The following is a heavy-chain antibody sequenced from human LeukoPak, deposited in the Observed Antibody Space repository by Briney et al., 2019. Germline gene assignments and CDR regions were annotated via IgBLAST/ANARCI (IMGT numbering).Heavy chain of an antibody. D-gene: IGHD6-13*01. Sequence: GGSLRLSCAASGFTFSSYWMSWVRQAPGKGLEWVANIKQDGSEKYCVDSVKGRFTISRDNAKNSLYLQMNSLRAEDTAVYYCAKDPWSSSWYPYYYYYYMDVWGKGTTVTVSS. CDR2: IKQDGSEK. V-gene: IGHV3-7*01. CDR1: GFTFSSYW. CDR3: AKDPWSSSWYPYYYYYYMDV. J-gene: IGHJ6*03.